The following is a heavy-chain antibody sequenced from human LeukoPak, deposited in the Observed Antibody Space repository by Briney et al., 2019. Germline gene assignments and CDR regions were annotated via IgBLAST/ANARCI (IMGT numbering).Heavy chain of an antibody. V-gene: IGHV1-3*01. J-gene: IGHJ5*02. CDR3: ARFEGDYVGWFDP. CDR1: GYTFTSYA. CDR2: INAGNGNT. Sequence: ASVKDSCKASGYTFTSYAMHWVRQAPGQRLEWMGWINAGNGNTKYSQKFQGRVTITRDTSASTAYMELSSLRSEDTAVYYCARFEGDYVGWFDPWGQGTLVTVSS. D-gene: IGHD4-23*01.